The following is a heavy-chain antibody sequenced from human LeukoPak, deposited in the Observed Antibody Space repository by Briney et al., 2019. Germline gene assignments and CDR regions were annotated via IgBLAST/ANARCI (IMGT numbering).Heavy chain of an antibody. CDR3: ANPGRYSSGWVFPPCFDY. J-gene: IGHJ4*02. CDR2: IWYDGSNK. D-gene: IGHD6-19*01. V-gene: IGHV3-33*06. Sequence: GGSLRLSCAASGFTFSSYGMHWVRQAPGKGLEWVAVIWYDGSNKYYADSVKGRFTISRDNSKNTLYLQMNSLRADDTAVYYCANPGRYSSGWVFPPCFDYWGQGTLVTVSS. CDR1: GFTFSSYG.